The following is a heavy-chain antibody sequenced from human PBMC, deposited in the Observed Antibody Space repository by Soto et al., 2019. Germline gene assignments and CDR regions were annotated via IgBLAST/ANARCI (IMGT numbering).Heavy chain of an antibody. CDR3: ARGGGVTATFDY. CDR1: GGSIRSYF. Sequence: SETLSLTCTVSGGSIRSYFWSWIRQPAGKGLEWIGRIESVGNTNYNPSLKSRVTLSVDTSKNQFSLKLSSVTAADTAVYYCARGGGVTATFDYWGQGTLVTVSS. V-gene: IGHV4-4*07. CDR2: IESVGNT. J-gene: IGHJ4*02. D-gene: IGHD5-18*01.